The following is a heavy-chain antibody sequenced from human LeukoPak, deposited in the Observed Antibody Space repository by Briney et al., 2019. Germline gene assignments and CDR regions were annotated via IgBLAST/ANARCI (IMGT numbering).Heavy chain of an antibody. D-gene: IGHD2-21*02. CDR2: ITDNGGST. CDR1: GFTFSNYA. J-gene: IGHJ4*02. CDR3: ARPYCGGDCSYDY. Sequence: GPLRLSCAASGFTFSNYAMHWVRQAPGKGLEYVSAITDNGGSTYYPNSVKGRFTISRDNSKNTLYLQMGGLRPEGMAVYYCARPYCGGDCSYDYWGQGTLVTVSS. V-gene: IGHV3-64*01.